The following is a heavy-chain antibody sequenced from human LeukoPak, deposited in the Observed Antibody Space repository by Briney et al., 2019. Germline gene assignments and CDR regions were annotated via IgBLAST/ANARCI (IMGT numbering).Heavy chain of an antibody. V-gene: IGHV4-34*01. CDR2: INHSGST. D-gene: IGHD3-9*01. CDR3: ARVNDILTGYYDYFDY. CDR1: GGSFSGYY. Sequence: PSETLSLTCAVYGGSFSGYYWSWIRQPPGKGLEWIGEINHSGSTNYNPSLKSRVTISVDTSKNQFSLKLSSVTAADTAVYYCARVNDILTGYYDYFDYWGQGTLVTVSS. J-gene: IGHJ4*02.